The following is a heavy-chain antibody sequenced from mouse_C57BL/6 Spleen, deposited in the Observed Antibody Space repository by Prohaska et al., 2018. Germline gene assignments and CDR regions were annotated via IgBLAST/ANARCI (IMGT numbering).Heavy chain of an antibody. CDR2: ISSGGSYT. Sequence: EVQLVESGGDLVKPGGSLKLSCAASGFTFSSYGMSWVRQTPDKRLEWVAIISSGGSYTYYPDSVKGRFTISRDNAKNTLYLQMSSLKSEDTAMYYCARQSGGWYFDVWGTGTTVTVSS. V-gene: IGHV5-6*01. CDR1: GFTFSSYG. CDR3: ARQSGGWYFDV. J-gene: IGHJ1*03.